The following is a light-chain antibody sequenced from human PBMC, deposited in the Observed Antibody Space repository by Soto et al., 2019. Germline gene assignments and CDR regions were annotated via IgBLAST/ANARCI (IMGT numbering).Light chain of an antibody. CDR3: QQYYDVTFT. J-gene: IGKJ5*01. CDR1: PSVLYSVHNKNP. Sequence: DIVMTQSPDSLAVSLGERATINCKSSPSVLYSVHNKNPIAWFQQKPGQPPKLLIYWASSRETGRPDRFSGCRPCTDSTPANSGSLAEAGVLDYGQQYYDVTFTFGQGTRLESK. CDR2: WAS. V-gene: IGKV4-1*01.